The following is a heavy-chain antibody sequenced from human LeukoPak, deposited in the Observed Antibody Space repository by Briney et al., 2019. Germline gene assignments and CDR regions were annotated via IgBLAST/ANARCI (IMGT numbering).Heavy chain of an antibody. Sequence: SETLSLTCTVSGGSISSSSYYWGWIRQPPGKGLEWIGSIYYSGSTYYNPSLKSRVTISVDTSKNQFSLKLSSVTAADTAVYYCARAGWGVDYWGQGTLVTVSS. CDR1: GGSISSSSYY. CDR3: ARAGWGVDY. V-gene: IGHV4-39*07. CDR2: IYYSGST. D-gene: IGHD3-16*01. J-gene: IGHJ4*02.